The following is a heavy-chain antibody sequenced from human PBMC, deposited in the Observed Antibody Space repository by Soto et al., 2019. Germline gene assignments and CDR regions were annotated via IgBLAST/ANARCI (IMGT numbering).Heavy chain of an antibody. V-gene: IGHV4-59*01. J-gene: IGHJ4*02. Sequence: PSETLSLTCTVSGGSISSYYWSWIRQPPGKGLEWIGYIYYSGSTNYNPSLKSRVTISVDTSKNQFSLKLSSVTAADTAVYYCAKVVSGGSIRYYFDYWGQGTLVTVS. CDR1: GGSISSYY. D-gene: IGHD2-15*01. CDR2: IYYSGST. CDR3: AKVVSGGSIRYYFDY.